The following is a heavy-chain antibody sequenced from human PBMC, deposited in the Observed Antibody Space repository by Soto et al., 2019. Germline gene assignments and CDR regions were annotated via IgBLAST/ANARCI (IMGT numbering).Heavy chain of an antibody. J-gene: IGHJ4*02. Sequence: PGGSLRLSCAASGFTFSNYAMNWVRQAPGKGLEWVSAISDNGIYIYHADSVKGRFTTSRDNSKNTLFLQMNSLRAEDTAVYYCAKRDTSDWFSLDYWGQGALVTVSS. CDR2: ISDNGIYI. D-gene: IGHD3-9*01. CDR3: AKRDTSDWFSLDY. V-gene: IGHV3-23*01. CDR1: GFTFSNYA.